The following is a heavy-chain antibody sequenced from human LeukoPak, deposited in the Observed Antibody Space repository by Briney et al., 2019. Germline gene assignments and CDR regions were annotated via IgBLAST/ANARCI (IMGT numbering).Heavy chain of an antibody. CDR3: AKDRSYASGSSNPPFDN. Sequence: PGGSLRLSCAASGFIFDDYGMSWVRQAPGKGLEWVAVISYDGSYKFYADSVKGRFTISRDNSKSTLYLQMNSLRAEDTAVYYCAKDRSYASGSSNPPFDNWGQGSLVTVSS. D-gene: IGHD3-10*01. CDR1: GFIFDDYG. J-gene: IGHJ4*02. CDR2: ISYDGSYK. V-gene: IGHV3-30*18.